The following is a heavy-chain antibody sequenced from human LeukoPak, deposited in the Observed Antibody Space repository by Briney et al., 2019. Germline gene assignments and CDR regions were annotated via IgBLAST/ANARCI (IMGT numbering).Heavy chain of an antibody. CDR3: ARFGDDFWSGYSIGWFDP. J-gene: IGHJ5*02. CDR1: GGSISSYY. CDR2: IYYSGST. D-gene: IGHD3-3*01. Sequence: PSETLSLTCTVSGGSISSYYWSWIRQPPGKGLEWIGYIYYSGSTNYNPSLESRVIILVDTSKNQFSLKLSSVTAADTAVYYCARFGDDFWSGYSIGWFDPWGQGTLVTVSS. V-gene: IGHV4-59*01.